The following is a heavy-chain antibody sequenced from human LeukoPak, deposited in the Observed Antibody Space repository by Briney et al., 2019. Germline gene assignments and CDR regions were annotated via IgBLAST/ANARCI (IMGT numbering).Heavy chain of an antibody. J-gene: IGHJ5*02. CDR1: GFTFSSYT. CDR2: ISFDGSNK. D-gene: IGHD3-16*01. V-gene: IGHV3-30-3*01. CDR3: AREELGSSLGFDP. Sequence: GRSLRLSCAASGFTFSSYTIHWVRQPPGKGLEWVAVISFDGSNKYYADSVKGRFTISRDNSKNTLYLQMNSLGAEDTAVYYRAREELGSSLGFDPWGQGTLVTVSS.